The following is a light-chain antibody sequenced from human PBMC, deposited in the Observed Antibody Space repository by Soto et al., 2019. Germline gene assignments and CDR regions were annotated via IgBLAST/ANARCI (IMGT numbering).Light chain of an antibody. CDR3: HQYYGVALT. Sequence: DIVMTQSPDSLAVSLGERATINCKSSQSLLYNSNNKNYLAWYQQEPGQPPKLLIYWASTRESGVPDRFSGSGSGTEFTLPISNLQAEDVAVYYCHQYYGVALTFCGGTKVEIK. V-gene: IGKV4-1*01. CDR1: QSLLYNSNNKNY. J-gene: IGKJ4*01. CDR2: WAS.